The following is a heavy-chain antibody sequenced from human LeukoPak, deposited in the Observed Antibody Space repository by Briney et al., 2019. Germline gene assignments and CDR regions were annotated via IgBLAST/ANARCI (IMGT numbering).Heavy chain of an antibody. V-gene: IGHV1-2*02. CDR2: INPNSGGT. CDR1: GYTFTGYY. Sequence: GASVKVSCKASGYTFTGYYMHWVRQAPRQGLEWMGWINPNSGGTNYAQKFQGRVTMTRDTSISTAYMELSRLRSDDTAVYYCARGRGAAAGPGLIIAFDIWGQGTMVTVSS. D-gene: IGHD6-13*01. CDR3: ARGRGAAAGPGLIIAFDI. J-gene: IGHJ3*02.